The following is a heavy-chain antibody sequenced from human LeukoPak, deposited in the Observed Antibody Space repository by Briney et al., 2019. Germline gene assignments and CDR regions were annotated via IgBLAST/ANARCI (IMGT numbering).Heavy chain of an antibody. CDR3: AREQRLVLGFDY. CDR2: IYSGGST. Sequence: GGSLRLSCAASGFTVSSNYMSWVRQAPGKGLEWVSVIYSGGSTYYADSVKGRFTISRDNSKNTLYLQMNSLRAEDTAVYYCAREQRLVLGFDYWGQGTLVTVSS. CDR1: GFTVSSNY. D-gene: IGHD6-13*01. V-gene: IGHV3-66*01. J-gene: IGHJ4*02.